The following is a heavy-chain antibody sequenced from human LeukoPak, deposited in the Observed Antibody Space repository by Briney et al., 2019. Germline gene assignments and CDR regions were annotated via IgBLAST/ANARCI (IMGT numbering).Heavy chain of an antibody. CDR2: IYSGTI. J-gene: IGHJ4*02. CDR3: ARRAGAYSHPYDY. Sequence: ETLSLTCAVYGGSFSGYYWSWIRQPPGKGLEWVSFIYSGTINYSDSAMGRFTILRVNSKNNLYLQMNSLRAAATTVDYCARRAGAYSHPYDYWGQGTLFTVSS. CDR1: GGSFSGYY. D-gene: IGHD2-15*01. V-gene: IGHV3-53*01.